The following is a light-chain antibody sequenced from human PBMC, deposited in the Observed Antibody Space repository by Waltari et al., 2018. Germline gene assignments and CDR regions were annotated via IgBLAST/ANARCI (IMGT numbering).Light chain of an antibody. CDR1: QSVLYTSNNKNY. CDR3: HQYYTTPCS. V-gene: IGKV4-1*01. J-gene: IGKJ2*04. CDR2: WAS. Sequence: DIVMTQSPDSLAVSLSERATIKCQSSQSVLYTSNNKNYLAWYQQKPGQPPKLLSYWASARESGFPDRFSGSGSGTDFTLTIRSLQAEDVAVYYCHQYYTTPCSFGQGTKLEIK.